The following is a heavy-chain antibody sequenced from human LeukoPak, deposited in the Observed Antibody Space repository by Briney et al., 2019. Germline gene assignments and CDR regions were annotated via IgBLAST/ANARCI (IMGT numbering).Heavy chain of an antibody. J-gene: IGHJ4*02. CDR3: ARVRWGGLYYFDY. D-gene: IGHD3-16*01. V-gene: IGHV3-74*01. CDR1: GFTFSSYW. Sequence: GGSLRLSCAASGFTFSSYWMYWVRQAPGKGLVWVSRIKSDGSSTRYADSVKGRFTISRDNAKNTLYLQMNSLRAEDTAVYYCARVRWGGLYYFDYWGQGTLVTVSS. CDR2: IKSDGSST.